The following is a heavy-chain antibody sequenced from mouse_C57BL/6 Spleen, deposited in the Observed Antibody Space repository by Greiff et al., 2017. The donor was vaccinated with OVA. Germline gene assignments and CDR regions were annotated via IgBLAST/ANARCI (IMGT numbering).Heavy chain of an antibody. Sequence: VQLQQPGAELVKPGASVKLSCKASGYTFTSYWMHWVKQRPGQGLEWIGMIHPNSGSTNYNEKFKSKATLTVDKSSSTAYMQLSSLTSEDSAVYYCARSGYYGRDNAMDYWGQGTSVTVSS. CDR2: IHPNSGST. D-gene: IGHD1-1*01. CDR3: ARSGYYGRDNAMDY. V-gene: IGHV1-64*01. CDR1: GYTFTSYW. J-gene: IGHJ4*01.